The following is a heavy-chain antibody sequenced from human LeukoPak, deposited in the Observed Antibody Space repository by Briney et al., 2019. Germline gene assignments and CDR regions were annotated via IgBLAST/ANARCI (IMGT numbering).Heavy chain of an antibody. J-gene: IGHJ4*02. CDR1: GGSFSGYY. D-gene: IGHD4-17*01. V-gene: IGHV4-34*01. CDR2: INHSGST. Sequence: SETLSLTCAVYGGSFSGYYWSWIRQPPGKGLEWIGEINHSGSTNYNPSLKSRVTISADTSKNQFSLKLSSVTAAETAVYYCARTVTTSLGFDYWGQGTLVTVSS. CDR3: ARTVTTSLGFDY.